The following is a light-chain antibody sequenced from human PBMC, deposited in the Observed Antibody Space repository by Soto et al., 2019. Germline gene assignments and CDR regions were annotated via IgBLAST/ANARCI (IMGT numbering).Light chain of an antibody. CDR3: QQYDNYSRT. CDR2: KAS. Sequence: DIQMTQSPSTLSASVGDRVTITCRASQSISSWLAWYQQKPGKAPKLLIYKASSLQSGVPSRFSGSGSGTEFTLTISSLQPDDFATYYCQQYDNYSRTFGHGTKVELK. J-gene: IGKJ1*01. V-gene: IGKV1-5*03. CDR1: QSISSW.